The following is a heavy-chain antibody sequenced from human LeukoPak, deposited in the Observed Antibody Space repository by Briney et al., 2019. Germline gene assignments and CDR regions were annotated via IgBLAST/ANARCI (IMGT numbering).Heavy chain of an antibody. CDR2: INHSGST. D-gene: IGHD6-13*01. V-gene: IGHV4-34*01. J-gene: IGHJ5*02. CDR3: ARSVRRRSLGS. CDR1: GGSFSGYY. Sequence: PSETLSLTCAVYGGSFSGYYWSWIRQPPGKGLEWIGEINHSGSTNYNPSLKSRVTISVDTSKNQFSLKLSSVTAADTAVYYCARSVRRRSLGSWGQGTLVTVSS.